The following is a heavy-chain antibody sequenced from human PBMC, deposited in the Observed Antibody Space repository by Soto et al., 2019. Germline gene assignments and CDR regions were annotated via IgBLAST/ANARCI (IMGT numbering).Heavy chain of an antibody. D-gene: IGHD1-26*01. CDR2: IVRLFGTA. J-gene: IGHJ2*01. CDR1: GGTLNNFA. CDR3: AISGNSRVYFDL. Sequence: QVQLVQSGAEVKKPGSSVKVSCKASGGTLNNFAVSWVRQAPGQGLEWMGGIVRLFGTANYAQKFQGRVTITADESTITAYMELRNLRSEDTAIYYRAISGNSRVYFDLWGRGTLVTVSS. V-gene: IGHV1-69*01.